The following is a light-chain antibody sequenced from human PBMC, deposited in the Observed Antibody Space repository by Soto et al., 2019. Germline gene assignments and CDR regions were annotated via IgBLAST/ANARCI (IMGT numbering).Light chain of an antibody. Sequence: DIQMTQSPSSLSASIGDKVTITCRASQGIGNFLAWYQQKPGKPPKLLMYAASSLQSGVPSRFSGSGLGTDFSLAISSLQPEDVASYYCPKYDSAPWTFGQGTKVEIK. CDR2: AAS. V-gene: IGKV1-27*01. CDR1: QGIGNF. CDR3: PKYDSAPWT. J-gene: IGKJ1*01.